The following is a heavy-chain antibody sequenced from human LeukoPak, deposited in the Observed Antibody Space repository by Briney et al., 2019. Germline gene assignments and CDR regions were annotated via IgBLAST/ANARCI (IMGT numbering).Heavy chain of an antibody. CDR3: ASEAFCAGGSCNVQRVAS. D-gene: IGHD2-8*02. J-gene: IGHJ4*02. V-gene: IGHV1-2*02. CDR1: GYTFTAYY. Sequence: ASVKVSCKASGYTFTAYYIHWVRQAPGQGLEWMGWINTNTGATKYAQKFQGRVTITRDTSTGTAYMELSSLISGDTALYYCASEAFCAGGSCNVQRVASWGPGTLVTVSS. CDR2: INTNTGAT.